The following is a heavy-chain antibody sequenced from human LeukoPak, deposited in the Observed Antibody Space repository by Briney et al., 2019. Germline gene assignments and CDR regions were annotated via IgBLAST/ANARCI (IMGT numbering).Heavy chain of an antibody. Sequence: ASVKVSCKASGYTXTSYGISGVRQAPGQGLEWMGWISAYNGNTNYAQKLQGRVTMTTDTSTSTAYMELRSLRSDDTAVYYCARVVPAAMYSDYWGQGTLVTVSS. D-gene: IGHD2-2*01. V-gene: IGHV1-18*01. CDR3: ARVVPAAMYSDY. CDR1: GYTXTSYG. J-gene: IGHJ4*02. CDR2: ISAYNGNT.